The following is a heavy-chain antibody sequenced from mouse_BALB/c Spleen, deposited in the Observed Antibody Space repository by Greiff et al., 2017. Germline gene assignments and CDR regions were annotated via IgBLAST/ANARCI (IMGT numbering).Heavy chain of an antibody. J-gene: IGHJ3*01. Sequence: EVMLVESGGGLVKPGGSLKLSCAASGFAFSSYDMSWVRQTPEKRLEWVAYISSGGGSTYYPDTVKGRFTISRDNATNTLYLQMSSLKSEDTAMYYSARLERGCAGWGRGGLVTVAA. V-gene: IGHV5-12-1*01. CDR3: ARLERGCAG. CDR2: ISSGGGST. CDR1: GFAFSSYD.